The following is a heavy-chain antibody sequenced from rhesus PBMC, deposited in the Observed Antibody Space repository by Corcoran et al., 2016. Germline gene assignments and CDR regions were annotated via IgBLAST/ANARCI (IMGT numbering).Heavy chain of an antibody. J-gene: IGHJ4*01. D-gene: IGHD1-44*02. CDR3: ARGLGALGDY. Sequence: QVQLQESGPGLVKPSETLSLTCAVSGYYISSGYARSGIRTPPGAGLEWFWYIGGSHGSTNYNSFLKSRVTISKDTSKNQVSLKLISVTAADTAVYYCARGLGALGDYWCQGVLVTVSS. CDR1: GYYISSGYA. CDR2: IGGSHGST. V-gene: IGHV4-127*01.